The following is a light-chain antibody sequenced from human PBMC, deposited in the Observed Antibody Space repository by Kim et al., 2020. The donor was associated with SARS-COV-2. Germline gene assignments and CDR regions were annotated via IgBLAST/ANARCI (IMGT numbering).Light chain of an antibody. V-gene: IGKV1-5*03. CDR1: QSISSW. CDR2: KAS. CDR3: QQYYSDWT. Sequence: SASVGDRVAFPCRASQSISSWLAWYQQKPGKAPKLLIYKASSLESGVPSRFSGSGSGTEFTLTISSLQAEDFATYFCQQYYSDWTFGQGTKVDIK. J-gene: IGKJ1*01.